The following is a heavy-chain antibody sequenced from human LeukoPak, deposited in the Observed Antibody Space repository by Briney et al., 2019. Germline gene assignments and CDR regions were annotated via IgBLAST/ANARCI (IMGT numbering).Heavy chain of an antibody. Sequence: SETLSLTCAVYGGSFSGYYWSWIRQPPGKGLEWIGEINHSGSTNYNPSLKSRVTISVETSKNHFSLKLSSVTAADTAVYYCGXXXQYYYYYYGMDVWGQGTTVTVSS. CDR1: GGSFSGYY. CDR3: GXXXQYYYYYYGMDV. V-gene: IGHV4-34*01. J-gene: IGHJ6*02. CDR2: INHSGST.